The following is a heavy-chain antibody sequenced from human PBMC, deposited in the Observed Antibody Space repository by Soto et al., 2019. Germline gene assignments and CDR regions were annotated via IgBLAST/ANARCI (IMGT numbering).Heavy chain of an antibody. CDR2: IKQDESDK. D-gene: IGHD3-16*02. Sequence: GGSLRLSCSFSGVRLRDYWMSWVRQAPGKGLEWVANIKQDESDKYYVDSVKGRFTISRDNAKNALYLQMNSLRVEDTAVYYCAAYCYTMTCTHFHGYSWGQGTQVTVSS. V-gene: IGHV3-7*03. J-gene: IGHJ5*02. CDR3: AAYCYTMTCTHFHGYS. CDR1: GVRLRDYW.